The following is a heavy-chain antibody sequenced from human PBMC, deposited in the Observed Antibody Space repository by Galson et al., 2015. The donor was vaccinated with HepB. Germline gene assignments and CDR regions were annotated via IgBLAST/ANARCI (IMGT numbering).Heavy chain of an antibody. V-gene: IGHV3-21*01. CDR1: GFTFSSYS. D-gene: IGHD1-26*01. CDR3: ASEDKWELGWRPLDY. J-gene: IGHJ4*02. Sequence: SLRLSCAASGFTFSSYSMNWVRQAPGKGLEWVSSISSSSSYIYYADSVKGRFTISRDNAKNSLYLQMNSLRAEDTAVYYCASEDKWELGWRPLDYWGQGTLVTVSS. CDR2: ISSSSSYI.